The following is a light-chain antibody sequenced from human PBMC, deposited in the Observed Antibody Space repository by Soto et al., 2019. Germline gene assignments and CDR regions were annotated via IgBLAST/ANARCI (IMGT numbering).Light chain of an antibody. CDR1: SSDVGGYNY. Sequence: QSALTQPASVSGSPGQSITISCTGTSSDVGGYNYVSWYQQHPDKAPKLMIYEDSNRPSGVSNRISGSKSGNTASLTISGLQAGDEAKYFCSSFINSSTLVFGGGIKLTVL. CDR3: SSFINSSTLV. V-gene: IGLV2-14*01. J-gene: IGLJ3*02. CDR2: EDS.